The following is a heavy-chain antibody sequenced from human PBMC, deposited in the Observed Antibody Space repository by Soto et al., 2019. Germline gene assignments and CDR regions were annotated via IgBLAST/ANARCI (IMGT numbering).Heavy chain of an antibody. CDR2: IYSGGST. CDR3: ARARYCSSTSCDRYYYYYMDV. J-gene: IGHJ6*03. CDR1: GFTVSSNY. Sequence: EVQLVESGGGLVQPGGSLRLSCAASGFTVSSNYMSWVRQAPGKGLEWVSVIYSGGSTYYADSVKGRFTISRHNSKNTLYLQMNSLSAEDTSVYYCARARYCSSTSCDRYYYYYMDVWGKGTTVTVSS. V-gene: IGHV3-53*04. D-gene: IGHD2-2*02.